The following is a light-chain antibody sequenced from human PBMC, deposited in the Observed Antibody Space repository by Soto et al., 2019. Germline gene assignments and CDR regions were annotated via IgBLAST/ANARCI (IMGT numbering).Light chain of an antibody. CDR2: GNS. Sequence: QSVLTQPPAVSGAPGQRVTISCTGSSSNIGAGYDVHWYQQLPGTAPKLLIYGNSNRPSGVPDRFSGSKSGTAASLAITGRHAEDEAGYSCQSYDSSLSGWVFGGGTKLTVL. J-gene: IGLJ3*02. CDR3: QSYDSSLSGWV. V-gene: IGLV1-40*01. CDR1: SSNIGAGYD.